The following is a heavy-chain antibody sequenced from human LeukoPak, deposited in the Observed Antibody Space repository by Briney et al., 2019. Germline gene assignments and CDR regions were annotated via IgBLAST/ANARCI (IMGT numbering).Heavy chain of an antibody. Sequence: GASVKVSCKASGYTFTGYSMHWVRQAPGQGLEWMGWINPNSGGTNYAQKLQGRVTMTTDTSTSTAYMELRSLRSDDTAVYYCARDTPGLLWFGESPLDYWGQGTLVTVSS. CDR2: INPNSGGT. CDR1: GYTFTGYS. CDR3: ARDTPGLLWFGESPLDY. J-gene: IGHJ4*02. V-gene: IGHV1-2*02. D-gene: IGHD3-10*01.